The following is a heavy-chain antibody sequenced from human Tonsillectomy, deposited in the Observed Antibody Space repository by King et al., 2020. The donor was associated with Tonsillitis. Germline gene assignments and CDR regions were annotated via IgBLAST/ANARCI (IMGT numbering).Heavy chain of an antibody. CDR1: GYSISSGYY. D-gene: IGHD6-13*01. Sequence: QLQESGPGLVKPSETLSLTCAVSGYSISSGYYWGWIRQPPGKGLEWIGSIYHSGSTYYNPSLKSRVTISVDTSKNQFSLKLSSVTAADTAVYYCARDQGSSSWYDALDYWGQGTLVTVSS. J-gene: IGHJ4*02. CDR2: IYHSGST. CDR3: ARDQGSSSWYDALDY. V-gene: IGHV4-38-2*02.